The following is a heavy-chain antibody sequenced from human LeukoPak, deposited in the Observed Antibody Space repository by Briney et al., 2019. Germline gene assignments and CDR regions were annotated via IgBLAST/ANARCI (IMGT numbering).Heavy chain of an antibody. D-gene: IGHD4-17*01. V-gene: IGHV3-23*01. CDR3: GRDPNGDYIGAFDF. J-gene: IGHJ3*01. CDR1: GFTFSYYG. Sequence: GGSLRLSCTASGFTFSYYGMTWIRQAPEKGPEWVSSMRSVNGDIKYSDSAKGRFSISRDNSKNTLYLQMDSLRVDDTAVYYCGRDPNGDYIGAFDFRGQGTKVTVSS. CDR2: MRSVNGDI.